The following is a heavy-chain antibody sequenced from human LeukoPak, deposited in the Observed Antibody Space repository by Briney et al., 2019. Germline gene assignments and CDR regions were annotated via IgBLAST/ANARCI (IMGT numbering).Heavy chain of an antibody. CDR1: GFSLSTSGMR. V-gene: IGHV2-70*04. D-gene: IGHD3-10*01. Sequence: SGPALVKPTQTLILTCTFSGFSLSTSGMRVSWIRQPPGKALEWLARIDWDDDKFYSTSLKTRLTISKDTSKNQVVLTMTNMDPVDTATYYCARAEYYYGSGSYYDYWGQGTLVTVSS. CDR2: IDWDDDK. CDR3: ARAEYYYGSGSYYDY. J-gene: IGHJ4*02.